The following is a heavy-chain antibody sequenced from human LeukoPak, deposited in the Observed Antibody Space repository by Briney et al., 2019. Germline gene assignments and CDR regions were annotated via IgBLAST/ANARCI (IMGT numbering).Heavy chain of an antibody. Sequence: GGSLRLSCAASGFTFSSYNMNWVRQAPGKGLEWVSAISGSGGSTYYADSVKGRFSISRDNSKNTLYLQMNSLRAEDTAVYYCAAYDFWSGYPSALDAFDIWGQGTMVTVSS. CDR3: AAYDFWSGYPSALDAFDI. CDR1: GFTFSSYN. J-gene: IGHJ3*02. CDR2: ISGSGGST. D-gene: IGHD3-3*01. V-gene: IGHV3-23*01.